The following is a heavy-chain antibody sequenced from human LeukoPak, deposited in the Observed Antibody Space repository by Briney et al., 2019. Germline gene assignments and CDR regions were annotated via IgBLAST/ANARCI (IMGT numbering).Heavy chain of an antibody. J-gene: IGHJ2*01. CDR3: AKDYCGGDCYYGWYFDL. D-gene: IGHD2-21*02. CDR1: GFTFDDYA. Sequence: GGSLRLSCAASGFTFDDYAMHWVRQAPGKGLEWVSGISYNSGTIAYADSVKGRFTISRDNAKNSLYLQMNSLRAEDTALYYCAKDYCGGDCYYGWYFDLWGRGTLVTVSS. V-gene: IGHV3-9*01. CDR2: ISYNSGTI.